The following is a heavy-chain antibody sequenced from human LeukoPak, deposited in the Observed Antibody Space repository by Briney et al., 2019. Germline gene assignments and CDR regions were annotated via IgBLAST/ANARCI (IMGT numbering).Heavy chain of an antibody. CDR1: GGSISSGSYY. V-gene: IGHV4-61*02. D-gene: IGHD1-26*01. Sequence: SQTLSLTCTVPGGSISSGSYYWSWIRQPAGKGLEWIGRIYTSGSTNYSPSLKSRVTISVDTSKNQFSLKLSSVTAADTAVYYCARDLVYGAIGNWFDPWGQGTLVTVSS. CDR2: IYTSGST. CDR3: ARDLVYGAIGNWFDP. J-gene: IGHJ5*02.